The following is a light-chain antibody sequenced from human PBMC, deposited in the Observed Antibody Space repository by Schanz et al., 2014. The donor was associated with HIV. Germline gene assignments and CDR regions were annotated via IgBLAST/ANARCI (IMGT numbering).Light chain of an antibody. Sequence: DIQMTQSPSTLSASVGDRVTITCRASQRIGSHLAWYQQKPGRAPKLLIYQSSTLETGVPSRFSGSGSGTEFTLAISSLQPEDFATYYCQQYNDGSYTFGQGTKLEIK. J-gene: IGKJ2*01. CDR2: QSS. V-gene: IGKV1-5*03. CDR3: QQYNDGSYT. CDR1: QRIGSH.